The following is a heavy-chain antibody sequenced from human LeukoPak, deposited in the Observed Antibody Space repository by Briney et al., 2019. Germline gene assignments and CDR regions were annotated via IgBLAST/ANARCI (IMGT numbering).Heavy chain of an antibody. CDR3: ASLSGSYYYYYMDV. Sequence: GGSLRLSCAASGFTFSSYAMHWVRQAPGKGLEWVAVISYDGSNKYYADSVKGRFTISRDNSKNTLYLQMNSLRAEDTAVYYCASLSGSYYYYYMDVWGKGTTVTVSS. CDR2: ISYDGSNK. V-gene: IGHV3-30-3*01. J-gene: IGHJ6*03. D-gene: IGHD1-26*01. CDR1: GFTFSSYA.